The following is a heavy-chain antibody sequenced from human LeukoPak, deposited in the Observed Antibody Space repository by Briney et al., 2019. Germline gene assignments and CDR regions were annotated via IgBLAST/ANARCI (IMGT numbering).Heavy chain of an antibody. J-gene: IGHJ4*02. CDR1: GYTFTSYD. CDR2: MNPNSGNT. D-gene: IGHD4-23*01. Sequence: ASVKVSCKASGYTFTSYDINWVRQATGQGLEWMGWMNPNSGNTGYAQKFQGRVTMTRNTSISTAYMELSSLRSEDTAVYYCARVPRRWYLWYFDYWGQGTLVTVSS. V-gene: IGHV1-8*01. CDR3: ARVPRRWYLWYFDY.